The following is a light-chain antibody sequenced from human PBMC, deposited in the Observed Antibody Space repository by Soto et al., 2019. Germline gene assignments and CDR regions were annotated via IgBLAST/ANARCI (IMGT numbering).Light chain of an antibody. V-gene: IGLV2-14*01. Sequence: QSALTQPASVSGSPGQSITISCTGTSSDVGVSWYQQHSGKVPKLIIYDVNNRPSGVSNRFSGSKSGNTASPTISGLQAEDEANYLCSSYTSSNTLFGGGTKLTVL. J-gene: IGLJ2*01. CDR2: DVN. CDR1: SSDVG. CDR3: SSYTSSNTL.